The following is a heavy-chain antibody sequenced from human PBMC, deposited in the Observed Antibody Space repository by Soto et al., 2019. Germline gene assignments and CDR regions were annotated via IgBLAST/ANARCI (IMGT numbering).Heavy chain of an antibody. CDR1: GFTFSSYG. CDR3: ARDPLLLDYGDYGYFDY. D-gene: IGHD4-17*01. Sequence: QVQLVESGGGVVQPGRSLRLSCAASGFTFSSYGMHWVRQAPGKGLEWVAVIWYDGSNKYYADSVKGRFTISRDNSKNTLYLQMNSLRAEDTAVYYCARDPLLLDYGDYGYFDYWGQGTLVTVSS. CDR2: IWYDGSNK. V-gene: IGHV3-33*01. J-gene: IGHJ4*02.